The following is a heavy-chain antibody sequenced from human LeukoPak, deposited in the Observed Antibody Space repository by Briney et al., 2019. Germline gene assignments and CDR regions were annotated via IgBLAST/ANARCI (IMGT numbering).Heavy chain of an antibody. J-gene: IGHJ4*02. Sequence: GGSLRLSCAVSGFSVRTTYMSWVRQAPGKGLEWVSVIYTGGGTDHADSVKGRFTISRDNAKNSLYLQMNSLRAEDTAVYYCARETSAGGGEFDYWGQGTLVTVSS. CDR1: GFSVRTTY. V-gene: IGHV3-66*01. CDR2: IYTGGGT. CDR3: ARETSAGGGEFDY. D-gene: IGHD3-16*01.